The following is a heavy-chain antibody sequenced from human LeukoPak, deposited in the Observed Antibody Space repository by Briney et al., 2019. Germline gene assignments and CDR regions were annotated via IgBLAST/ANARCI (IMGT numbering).Heavy chain of an antibody. CDR3: TTVYY. V-gene: IGHV3-15*01. Sequence: GGSLKLSCAARGFTFSDTWMSWVRQSPGQGLEWVGRIQSKADGGTPAYAVPVKGRFIISRDDSKNTVYLQMDSLKIEDTGVYYCTTVYYWGQGTVVTVAS. J-gene: IGHJ4*02. CDR1: GFTFSDTW. CDR2: IQSKADGGTP.